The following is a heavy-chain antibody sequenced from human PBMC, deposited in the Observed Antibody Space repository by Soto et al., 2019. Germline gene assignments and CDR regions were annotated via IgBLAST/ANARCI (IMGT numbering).Heavy chain of an antibody. V-gene: IGHV3-48*03. D-gene: IGHD2-2*01. CDR3: VRDTMRASAAASLDY. CDR2: ISVSGNII. J-gene: IGHJ4*02. Sequence: GGSLRLSCAASGFTFSTYEFNWVRQAPGGGLEWISYISVSGNIIKYAESVKGRFTISRDNAENSLHLHMSNLRVDDTALYFCVRDTMRASAAASLDYWGQGTQVTVSS. CDR1: GFTFSTYE.